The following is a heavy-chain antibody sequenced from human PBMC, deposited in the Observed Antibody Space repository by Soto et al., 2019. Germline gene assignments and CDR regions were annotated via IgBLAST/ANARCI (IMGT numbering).Heavy chain of an antibody. J-gene: IGHJ3*02. CDR1: GYTFTYRY. Sequence: QMQLVQSGAEVKKTGSSVKVSCKASGYTFTYRYLHWVRQAPGQALEWMGWITPFNGNTNYAQKFQDRVTITRDRSMSTAYMELSSLRSEDTAMYYCARSRGYCSGGSCSQDKDAFDIWGQGTMVTVSS. V-gene: IGHV1-45*02. CDR2: ITPFNGNT. CDR3: ARSRGYCSGGSCSQDKDAFDI. D-gene: IGHD2-15*01.